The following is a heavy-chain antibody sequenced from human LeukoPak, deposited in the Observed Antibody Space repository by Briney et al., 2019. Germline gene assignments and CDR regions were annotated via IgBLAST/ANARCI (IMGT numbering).Heavy chain of an antibody. V-gene: IGHV3-23*01. CDR2: ISGSGSIT. CDR1: GFTFNSYA. CDR3: AKSLGGDYGSGSYYVVFDS. J-gene: IGHJ4*02. Sequence: GGSLRLSCVSSGFTFNSYAMNWVRQAPGKGLEWVSRISGSGSITYYADSVKGRFTISRDTSKNTLWLQMNSLRVDDTALYYCAKSLGGDYGSGSYYVVFDSWGQGTLVTVSS. D-gene: IGHD3-10*01.